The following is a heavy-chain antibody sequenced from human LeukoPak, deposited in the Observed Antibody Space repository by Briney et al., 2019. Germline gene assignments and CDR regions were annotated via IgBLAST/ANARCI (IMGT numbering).Heavy chain of an antibody. D-gene: IGHD6-13*01. CDR2: IYYSGST. J-gene: IGHJ4*02. CDR1: AGSISNYY. CDR3: ARLSHPADSTWFFDY. V-gene: IGHV4-59*08. Sequence: PSETLSLTCSVSAGSISNYYWSWIRQPPGKELEWIAYIYYSGSTNYNPSLKSRATISVDTSKNQFSLNLSSVTAADTAVYYCARLSHPADSTWFFDYWGQGTLVTVSS.